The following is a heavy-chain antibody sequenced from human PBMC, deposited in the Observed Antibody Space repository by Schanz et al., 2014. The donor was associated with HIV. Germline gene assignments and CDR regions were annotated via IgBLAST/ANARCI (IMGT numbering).Heavy chain of an antibody. CDR3: ARALTYRGYSSGWYVLDY. V-gene: IGHV3-30*09. D-gene: IGHD6-19*01. CDR2: MSHDGFSK. J-gene: IGHJ4*02. Sequence: QVQLVESGGGVVQPGRSLRLSCTASGLTFSSSIMHWVRQAPGKGLEWVAGMSHDGFSKYFADSVKGRFAISREDSKNTVHLQMNSLRAEDTAVYYCARALTYRGYSSGWYVLDYWGQGILVTVSS. CDR1: GLTFSSSI.